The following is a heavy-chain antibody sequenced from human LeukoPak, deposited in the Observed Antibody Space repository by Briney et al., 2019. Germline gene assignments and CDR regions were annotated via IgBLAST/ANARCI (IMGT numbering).Heavy chain of an antibody. Sequence: PGGSLRLSCAASGFTFSDYYMSWIRQAPGKGLEWVSYISSSGSTIYYADSVKGRFTISRDNAKNSLYLQMNSLRAEDTAVYYCAGASEFTMVRGEGAFDIWGQGTMVTVSS. J-gene: IGHJ3*02. CDR3: AGASEFTMVRGEGAFDI. CDR2: ISSSGSTI. D-gene: IGHD3-10*01. CDR1: GFTFSDYY. V-gene: IGHV3-11*01.